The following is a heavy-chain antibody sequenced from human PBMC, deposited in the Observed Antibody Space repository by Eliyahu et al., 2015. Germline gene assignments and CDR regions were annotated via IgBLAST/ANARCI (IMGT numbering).Heavy chain of an antibody. CDR1: GYTFTNYD. D-gene: IGHD7-27*01. J-gene: IGHJ4*02. CDR2: MSPKTGDT. V-gene: IGHV1-8*01. Sequence: QVQLVQSGTDVKRPGAXVKVSCKPSGYTFTNYDIXWVRQAXGHGLXWLGXMSPKTGDTGYAYKFQGRVTMTRDTSISTAYLELAGLTSEDTAVYFCARAPRNGDIDYWGQGHLVIVSS. CDR3: ARAPRNGDIDY.